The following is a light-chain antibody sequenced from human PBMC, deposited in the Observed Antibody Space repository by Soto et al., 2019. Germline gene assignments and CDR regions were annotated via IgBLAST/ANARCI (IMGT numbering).Light chain of an antibody. Sequence: EIALTQSPATLSLSPGERATLSCRASQSVSSYLAWYPQKPGQAPRLLIYDASNRATGIPARFSGSGSGTDFTLTISSLEPEYFAVYYCQQRSNWPRFTFGPGTKVDIK. V-gene: IGKV3-11*01. J-gene: IGKJ3*01. CDR1: QSVSSY. CDR3: QQRSNWPRFT. CDR2: DAS.